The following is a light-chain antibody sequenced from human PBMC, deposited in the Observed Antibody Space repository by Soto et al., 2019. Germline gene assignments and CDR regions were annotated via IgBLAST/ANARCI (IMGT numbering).Light chain of an antibody. Sequence: DIQLTPSPSSLSVSVGDRVTMTCQASQDTSKFLNWYHHKPGKAPKLLIYDAFNLETGVPARFSGSGSVTHFTLTITGLQPEDVGTYYCQQYYGLPYTFGQGTKLEIK. J-gene: IGKJ2*01. CDR2: DAF. CDR1: QDTSKF. CDR3: QQYYGLPYT. V-gene: IGKV1-33*01.